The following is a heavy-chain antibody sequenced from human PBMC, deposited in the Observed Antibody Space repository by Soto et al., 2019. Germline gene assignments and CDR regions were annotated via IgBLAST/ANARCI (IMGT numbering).Heavy chain of an antibody. CDR2: IYCSGST. D-gene: IGHD7-27*01. CDR1: GGSISSSSYY. V-gene: IGHV4-39*01. CDR3: ASIELGNYYYGMDV. Sequence: PSETLSLTCTVSGGSISSSSYYWGWIRQPPGKGLEWIGTIYCSGSTYYNPSLKSRVTISVDTSKNQFSLKLTSVTAADTAVYYCASIELGNYYYGMDVWGQGTTVTVSS. J-gene: IGHJ6*02.